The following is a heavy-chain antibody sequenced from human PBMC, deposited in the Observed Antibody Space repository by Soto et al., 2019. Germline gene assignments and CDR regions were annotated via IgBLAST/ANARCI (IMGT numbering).Heavy chain of an antibody. CDR2: FFIGGST. D-gene: IGHD5-12*01. Sequence: SETLSLTCTVSGGSVTGGSISTTNYYWGWMRQPPGKGLEWIASFFIGGSTYYNPSLKSRVTTSVDTSKNQFSLKLSSVTAADTAVYYCARVSGSYYYGMDVSGQGTTVTVSS. CDR3: ARVSGSYYYGMDV. CDR1: GGSISTTNYY. V-gene: IGHV4-39*02. J-gene: IGHJ6*02.